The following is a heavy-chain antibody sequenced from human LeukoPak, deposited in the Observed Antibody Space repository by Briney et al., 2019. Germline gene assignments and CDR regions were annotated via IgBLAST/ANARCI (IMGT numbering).Heavy chain of an antibody. CDR3: AREGVRGSQALDAFDI. Sequence: PGGSLRLSCAASGSTFSSYWMHWVRQAPGKGLVWVSRINSDGSSTSYADSVKGRFTISRDNAKNTLYLQMNSLRAEDTAVYFCAREGVRGSQALDAFDIWGQGTMVTVSS. D-gene: IGHD3-10*01. V-gene: IGHV3-74*01. CDR2: INSDGSST. CDR1: GSTFSSYW. J-gene: IGHJ3*02.